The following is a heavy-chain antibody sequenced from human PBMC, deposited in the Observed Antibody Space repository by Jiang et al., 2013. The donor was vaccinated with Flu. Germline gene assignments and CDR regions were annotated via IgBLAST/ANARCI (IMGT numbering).Heavy chain of an antibody. Sequence: VQLLESGGGLVQPGGSLRLSCAASGFAFRNFAMNWVRQGPGKGLEWVSAISGSGGNRYYADSVKGRFIISRDNSKNTLYLQMNSLRAEDTAVYYCVKDLTVFCGGDCSLFDFWGQGTLVTVSS. CDR2: ISGSGGNR. D-gene: IGHD2-21*01. J-gene: IGHJ4*02. CDR1: GFAFRNFA. V-gene: IGHV3-23*01. CDR3: VKDLTVFCGGDCSLFDF.